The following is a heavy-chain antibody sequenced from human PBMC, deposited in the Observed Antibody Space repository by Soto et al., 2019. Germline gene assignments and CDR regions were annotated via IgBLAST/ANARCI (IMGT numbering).Heavy chain of an antibody. CDR2: ITADSRAI. J-gene: IGHJ6*02. CDR3: AKDIGEGYSYGKVDLPTRPTMGAERPYYYYYYGMDV. Sequence: GGSLRLSCGGSGFNFNIYSMTWARQAPGKGLEWLSFITADSRAIVYADSVEGRFTISRDNAKNSLYLQMNSLRAEDTALYYCAKDIGEGYSYGKVDLPTRPTMGAERPYYYYYYGMDVWGQGTTVTVS. CDR1: GFNFNIYS. D-gene: IGHD5-18*01. V-gene: IGHV3-48*04.